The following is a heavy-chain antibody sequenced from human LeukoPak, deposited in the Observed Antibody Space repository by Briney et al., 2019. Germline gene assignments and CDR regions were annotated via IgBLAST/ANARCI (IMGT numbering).Heavy chain of an antibody. CDR3: AGSYDSSGYYYY. CDR2: IYYSGST. V-gene: IGHV4-61*01. D-gene: IGHD3-22*01. Sequence: SETLSPTCTASGGSVSSGSYYWSWIRQPPGKGLEWIGYIYYSGSTNYNPSLKSRVTISVDTSKNQFSLKLSSVTAADTAVYYCAGSYDSSGYYYYWGQGTLVTVSS. CDR1: GGSVSSGSYY. J-gene: IGHJ4*02.